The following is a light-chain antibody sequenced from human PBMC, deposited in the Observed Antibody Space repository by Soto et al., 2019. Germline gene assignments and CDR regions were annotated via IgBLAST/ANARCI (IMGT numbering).Light chain of an antibody. V-gene: IGLV2-14*01. Sequence: QSVLTQPASVSGSPGQSITISCTGASTDVGAYNYVSWYQQRPGKAPKLMIYEVNNRPSGVSDRFSGSKSGNTASLTISGLQAEDEADYYCSSYTKTSTYVFGSGTKVTVL. J-gene: IGLJ1*01. CDR1: STDVGAYNY. CDR3: SSYTKTSTYV. CDR2: EVN.